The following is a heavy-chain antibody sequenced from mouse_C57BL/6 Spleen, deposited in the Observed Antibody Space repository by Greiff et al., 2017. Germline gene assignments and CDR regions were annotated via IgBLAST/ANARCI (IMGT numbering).Heavy chain of an antibody. CDR1: GYTFTDYY. CDR3: ARGYYGRSDY. V-gene: IGHV1-76*01. D-gene: IGHD1-1*01. J-gene: IGHJ2*01. Sequence: QVQLQQSGAELVRPGASVKLSCKASGYTFTDYYINWVKQRPGQGLEWIARIYPGSGNTYYNEKFKGKATLTAEKSSSTAYMQLSSLTSEDSAVYFCARGYYGRSDYWGQGTTLTVSS. CDR2: IYPGSGNT.